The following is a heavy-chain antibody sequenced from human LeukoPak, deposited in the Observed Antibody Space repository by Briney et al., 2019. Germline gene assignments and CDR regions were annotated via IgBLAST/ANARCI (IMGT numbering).Heavy chain of an antibody. CDR3: ARDGSGSYYRSFDY. CDR1: GGTFSSYA. D-gene: IGHD3-10*01. Sequence: SVKVSCKASGGTFSSYAISWVRQAPGQGLEWMGGIIPIFGTANYAQKFQGRVTITAGESTSTAYMELSSLRSEDTAVYYCARDGSGSYYRSFDYWGQGTLVTVSS. V-gene: IGHV1-69*13. CDR2: IIPIFGTA. J-gene: IGHJ4*02.